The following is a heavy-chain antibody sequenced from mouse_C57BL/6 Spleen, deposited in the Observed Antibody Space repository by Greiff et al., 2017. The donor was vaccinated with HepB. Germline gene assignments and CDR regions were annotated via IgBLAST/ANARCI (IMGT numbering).Heavy chain of an antibody. J-gene: IGHJ2*01. D-gene: IGHD2-4*01. CDR2: IFPGSGST. CDR3: ARAGDYDY. Sequence: VQVVESGPELVKPGASVTISCKASGYTFPDYYINWVKQRPGQGLEWIGWIFPGSGSTYYNEKFKGKATRTVDKSSSTAYMLLSSLTSEDSAVYFCARAGDYDYWGQGTTLTVSS. V-gene: IGHV1-75*01. CDR1: GYTFPDYY.